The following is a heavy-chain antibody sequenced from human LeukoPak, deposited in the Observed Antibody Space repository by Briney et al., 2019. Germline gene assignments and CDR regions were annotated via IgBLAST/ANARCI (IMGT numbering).Heavy chain of an antibody. CDR3: ARADFWSGTYAFDI. CDR1: GGSISSGNYY. V-gene: IGHV4-61*02. D-gene: IGHD3-3*01. Sequence: SETLSLTCTVSGGSISSGNYYWSWLRQPAGKGLEWIGRIYTSGSTNYNPSLKSRVTISVDTSKNQFSLKLSSVTAADTAVYYCARADFWSGTYAFDIWGQGTMVTVSS. J-gene: IGHJ3*02. CDR2: IYTSGST.